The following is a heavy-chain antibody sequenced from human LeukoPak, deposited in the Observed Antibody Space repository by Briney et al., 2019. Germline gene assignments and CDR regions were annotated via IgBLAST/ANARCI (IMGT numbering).Heavy chain of an antibody. V-gene: IGHV4-31*03. Sequence: SSETLSLTCTVSGGSIDSGGYYWHWIRQHPGKGLEWIGYIYYSGSTYYNTSLKSRVTITVDTSKNQFSLKLNSVTAADTAVYYCARGANDFWSGSKYYYYYMDVWGKGTTVTVSS. CDR1: GGSIDSGGYY. J-gene: IGHJ6*03. D-gene: IGHD3-3*01. CDR2: IYYSGST. CDR3: ARGANDFWSGSKYYYYYMDV.